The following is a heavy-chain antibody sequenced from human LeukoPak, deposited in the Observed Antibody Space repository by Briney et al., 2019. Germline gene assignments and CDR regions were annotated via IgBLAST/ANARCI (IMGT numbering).Heavy chain of an antibody. V-gene: IGHV4-34*01. J-gene: IGHJ4*02. CDR1: GGSFSGYY. CDR2: INHSGST. D-gene: IGHD6-13*01. CDR3: ARGRYLTTLGGAAAGFLDS. Sequence: SGTLSLTCGVNGGSFSGYYWNWIRQTPGKGLEWIGEINHSGSTNYNPSLKRRVTISVDTSQKQFSLRLTSVTAADTAVYYCARGRYLTTLGGAAAGFLDSWGQGTLVTVSS.